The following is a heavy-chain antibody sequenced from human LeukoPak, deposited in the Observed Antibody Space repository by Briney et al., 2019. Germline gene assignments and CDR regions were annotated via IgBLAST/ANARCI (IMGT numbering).Heavy chain of an antibody. J-gene: IGHJ6*03. D-gene: IGHD6-6*01. Sequence: GGSLRLSCTASEFTFSNYQMNWVRQAPGKGLEWVSDISSSGSSIYYADSVKGRFTISRDNAKNSLFLQINSLRAEDTAVYYCARVRSAYSGSYYCYMDVWGKGTTVTVSS. CDR3: ARVRSAYSGSYYCYMDV. V-gene: IGHV3-48*03. CDR1: EFTFSNYQ. CDR2: ISSSGSSI.